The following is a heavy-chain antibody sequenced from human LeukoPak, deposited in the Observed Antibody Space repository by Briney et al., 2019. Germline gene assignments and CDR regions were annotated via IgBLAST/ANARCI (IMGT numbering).Heavy chain of an antibody. CDR1: GESFSGYY. CDR2: INHSGST. J-gene: IGHJ4*02. D-gene: IGHD1-1*01. CDR3: ARRGSTGTTTVDY. Sequence: PSETLSLTCAVYGESFSGYYWTWLRQPPGKGLEWIGQINHSGSTNYNPSLKSRVTISVATSKNQFSLNLNSVTAADTAVYYCARRGSTGTTTVDYWGQGTLGTVSS. V-gene: IGHV4-34*01.